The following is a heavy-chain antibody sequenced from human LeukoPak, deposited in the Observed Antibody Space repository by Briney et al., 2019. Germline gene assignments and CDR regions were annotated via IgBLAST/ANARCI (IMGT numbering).Heavy chain of an antibody. Sequence: ASVKVSCKASGYTFTGYYMHWVRQAPGQGLEWMGWINPNSGGTNYAQKFQGRVTMTRDTSISTAYMELSRLRSDDTAVYYRAREKSIAARHFDYWGQGTLVTVSS. CDR1: GYTFTGYY. J-gene: IGHJ4*02. V-gene: IGHV1-2*02. CDR3: AREKSIAARHFDY. D-gene: IGHD6-6*01. CDR2: INPNSGGT.